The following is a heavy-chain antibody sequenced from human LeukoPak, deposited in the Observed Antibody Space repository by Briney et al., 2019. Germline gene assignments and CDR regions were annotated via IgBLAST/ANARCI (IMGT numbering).Heavy chain of an antibody. CDR2: INHSGST. Sequence: SETLSLTCAVYGGSFSGYYWSWIRQPPGRGLEWIGEINHSGSTNYNPSLKSRVTISVDTSKNQFSLKLSSVTAADTAVYYCARAPGYCSSTSCYSLGPAFDYWGQGTLVTVSS. CDR3: ARAPGYCSSTSCYSLGPAFDY. J-gene: IGHJ4*02. V-gene: IGHV4-34*01. D-gene: IGHD2-2*03. CDR1: GGSFSGYY.